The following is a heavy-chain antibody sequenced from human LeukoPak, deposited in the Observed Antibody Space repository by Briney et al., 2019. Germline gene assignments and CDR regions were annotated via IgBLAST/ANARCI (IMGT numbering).Heavy chain of an antibody. CDR3: ARRIAAAGADGFDY. CDR2: IYPGDSDT. CDR1: GYSFSNHW. V-gene: IGHV5-51*01. D-gene: IGHD6-13*01. J-gene: IGHJ4*02. Sequence: GESLKISCKGSGYSFSNHWIGWVRQMPGKGLEGMGIIYPGDSDTRYSPSFQGQVTISVDKSINTAYLQWSSLKASDTAMYYCARRIAAAGADGFDYWGQGTLVTVSS.